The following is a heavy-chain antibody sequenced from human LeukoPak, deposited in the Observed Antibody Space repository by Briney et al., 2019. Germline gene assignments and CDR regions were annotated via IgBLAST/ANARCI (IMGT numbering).Heavy chain of an antibody. CDR1: GFTFSSYA. V-gene: IGHV3-23*01. CDR2: ISAGGVTT. J-gene: IGHJ5*02. CDR3: ATNPTGFPNWFGP. Sequence: QTGGSLRLSCAASGFTFSSYAMSWVRQAPGKGLEWVSSISAGGVTTYYADSVQGRFTISRDNNKNILYLQMNSLRVEDTAVYYCATNPTGFPNWFGPWGQGTPVTVSS. D-gene: IGHD6-25*01.